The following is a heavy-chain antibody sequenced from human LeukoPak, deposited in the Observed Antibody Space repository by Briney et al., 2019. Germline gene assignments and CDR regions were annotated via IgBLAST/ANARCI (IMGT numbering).Heavy chain of an antibody. D-gene: IGHD3-22*01. V-gene: IGHV3-74*01. CDR2: IDTDGSTA. CDR3: ARNLYDSGGYYLGLDY. J-gene: IGHJ4*02. Sequence: GGSLRLSCAASGFTFSSYSMNWVRQAPGKGLVWVSHIDTDGSTATYADSVRGRFTISRDNAKNTLYLQMNSLSAEDTAVYYCARNLYDSGGYYLGLDYWGQGTLVTVSS. CDR1: GFTFSSYS.